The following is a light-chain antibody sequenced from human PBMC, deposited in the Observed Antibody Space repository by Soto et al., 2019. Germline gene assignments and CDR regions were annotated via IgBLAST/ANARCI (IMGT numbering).Light chain of an antibody. J-gene: IGKJ2*01. CDR2: AAS. CDR3: QQHGSSSYT. CDR1: QSISSSY. V-gene: IGKV3-20*01. Sequence: EIVLTQSPGTLSLSPGERATLSCRASQSISSSYLAWYQQKPGQAPRLLIYAASSRATGIPDRFSGSGSGTDFPLTINRLEPEDFAVYYCQQHGSSSYTFGQGTQLEIK.